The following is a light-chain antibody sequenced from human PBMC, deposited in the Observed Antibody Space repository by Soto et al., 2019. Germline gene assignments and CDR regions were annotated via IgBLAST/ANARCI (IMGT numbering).Light chain of an antibody. CDR3: HHSFTMPFT. CDR1: QTIYNY. CDR2: AAS. J-gene: IGKJ3*01. V-gene: IGKV1-39*01. Sequence: DVQMTQFPSSLSASVGDRVTNTCRARQTIYNYLNWYQQKSGQTPKLLIYAASILRTGVPARFSGSRAGTDFTLTISDLQPEDSATYFCHHSFTMPFTFGPGTTVRIK.